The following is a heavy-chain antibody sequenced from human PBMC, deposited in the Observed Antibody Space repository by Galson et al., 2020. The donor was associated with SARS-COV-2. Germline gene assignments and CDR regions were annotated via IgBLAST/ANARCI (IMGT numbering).Heavy chain of an antibody. CDR2: LYYSGST. V-gene: IGHV4-31*03. CDR1: GGSISSGGYY. D-gene: IGHD3-10*01. CDR3: ARDASISFGHAFDI. Sequence: SETLSLTCTVSGGSISSGGYYWSWIRQHPGKGLEWIGYLYYSGSTYYNPSLKSRVTISVDTSKNQFSLKLSSVTAADTAVYYCARDASISFGHAFDIWGQGTMVTVSS. J-gene: IGHJ3*02.